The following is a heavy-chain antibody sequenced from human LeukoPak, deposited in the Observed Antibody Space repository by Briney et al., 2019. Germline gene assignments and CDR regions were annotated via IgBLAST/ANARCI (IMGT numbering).Heavy chain of an antibody. D-gene: IGHD2-2*02. V-gene: IGHV4-39*07. CDR1: GGSISSSSYY. CDR3: ARIGCSITSCYIDS. J-gene: IGHJ4*02. CDR2: IYYSGST. Sequence: PSETLSLTCTVSGGSISSSSYYWGWFRQPPGKGLEWIGNIYYSGSTNYNPSLKSRVTMSVDTSKNQFSLKLSSVTAADTAAYYCARIGCSITSCYIDSWGQGTLVTVSS.